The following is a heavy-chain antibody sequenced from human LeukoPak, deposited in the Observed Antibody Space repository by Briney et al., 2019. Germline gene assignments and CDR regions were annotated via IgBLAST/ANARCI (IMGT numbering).Heavy chain of an antibody. CDR2: INQDGSEK. CDR1: GFTSSSYW. D-gene: IGHD4-17*01. CDR3: ARDRHGVTGDWSFDL. J-gene: IGHJ2*01. Sequence: QPGGSLRLSCAASGFTSSSYWMSWVRQAPGKGLEWVANINQDGSEKYYVDSVKGRFTISRDNGRSSLFLQMNSLRVEDTAVYYCARDRHGVTGDWSFDLWGRGTLVTVSS. V-gene: IGHV3-7*01.